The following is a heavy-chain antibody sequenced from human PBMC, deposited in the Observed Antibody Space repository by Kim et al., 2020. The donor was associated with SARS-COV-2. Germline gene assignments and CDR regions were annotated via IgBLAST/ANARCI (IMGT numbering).Heavy chain of an antibody. Sequence: SETLSLTCTVSGGSVSSGSYYWSWIRQPPGKGLEWIGYIYYSGSTNYNPSLKSRVTISVDTSKNQFSLKLSSVTAADTAVYYCARRARVPAANFPAGWFDPWGQGTLVTVSS. CDR1: GGSVSSGSYY. J-gene: IGHJ5*02. CDR2: IYYSGST. CDR3: ARRARVPAANFPAGWFDP. V-gene: IGHV4-61*01. D-gene: IGHD2-2*01.